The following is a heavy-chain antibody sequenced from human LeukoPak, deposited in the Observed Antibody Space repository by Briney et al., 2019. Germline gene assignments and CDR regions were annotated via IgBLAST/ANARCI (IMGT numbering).Heavy chain of an antibody. V-gene: IGHV4-61*02. CDR1: GGSISSGSYY. CDR3: ARVGCTNGVCHRRLYAFDI. D-gene: IGHD2-8*01. Sequence: TSETLSLTCTVSGGSISSGSYYWSWIRQPAGKGLEWIGRIYSSGSTNYNPSLKSRVTISVDTSKKQFSLKLSSVTAADTAVYYCARVGCTNGVCHRRLYAFDIWGQGTMVTVSS. J-gene: IGHJ3*02. CDR2: IYSSGST.